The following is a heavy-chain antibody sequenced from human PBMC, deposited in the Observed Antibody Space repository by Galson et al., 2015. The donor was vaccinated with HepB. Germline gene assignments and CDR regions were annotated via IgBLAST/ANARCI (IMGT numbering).Heavy chain of an antibody. J-gene: IGHJ4*02. CDR1: GGTFSSYA. V-gene: IGHV1-18*01. CDR2: ISAYNGNT. D-gene: IGHD1-26*01. Sequence: SVKVSCKASGGTFSSYAISWVRQAPGQGLEWMGWISAYNGNTNYARKLQGRVTMTTDTSTSTAYMELRSLRSDDTAVYYCARRGSLRYFDYWGQGTLVTVSS. CDR3: ARRGSLRYFDY.